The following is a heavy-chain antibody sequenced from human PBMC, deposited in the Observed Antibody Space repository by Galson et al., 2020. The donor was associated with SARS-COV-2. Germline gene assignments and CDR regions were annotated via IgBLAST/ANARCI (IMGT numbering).Heavy chain of an antibody. CDR3: ASDPYSSVYYYGMDV. CDR2: ISSSSYI. V-gene: IGHV3-21*01. D-gene: IGHD6-19*01. J-gene: IGHJ6*02. Sequence: GESLKISCAASGFTFSSYSMNWVRQAPGKGLEWVSSISSSSYIYYADSVKGRFTISRDNAKNSLYLQMNSLRAEDTAVYYCASDPYSSVYYYGMDVWGQGTTVTVSS. CDR1: GFTFSSYS.